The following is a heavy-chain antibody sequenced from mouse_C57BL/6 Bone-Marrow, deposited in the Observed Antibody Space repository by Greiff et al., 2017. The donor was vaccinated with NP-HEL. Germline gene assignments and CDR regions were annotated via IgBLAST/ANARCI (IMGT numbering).Heavy chain of an antibody. V-gene: IGHV1-82*01. J-gene: IGHJ1*03. Sequence: VQLQESGPELVKPGASVKISCKASGYAFSSSWMNWVKQRPGKGLEWIGRIYPGDGDTNYNGKFKGKATLTADKSSSTAYMQLSSLTSEDSAVYFCASLYYYGSSYFDVWGTGTTVTVSS. CDR2: IYPGDGDT. D-gene: IGHD1-1*01. CDR3: ASLYYYGSSYFDV. CDR1: GYAFSSSW.